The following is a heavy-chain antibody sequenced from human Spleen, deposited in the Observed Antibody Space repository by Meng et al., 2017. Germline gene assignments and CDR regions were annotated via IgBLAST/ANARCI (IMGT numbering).Heavy chain of an antibody. Sequence: SCAASGFTFSSYAMHWVRQAPGKGLEWVAVISYDGSNKYYADSVKGRFTISRDNSKNTLYLQMNSLRAEDTAVYYCARLPLAAAGNGNYWGQGTLVTVSS. D-gene: IGHD6-13*01. J-gene: IGHJ4*02. CDR2: ISYDGSNK. V-gene: IGHV3-30*04. CDR1: GFTFSSYA. CDR3: ARLPLAAAGNGNY.